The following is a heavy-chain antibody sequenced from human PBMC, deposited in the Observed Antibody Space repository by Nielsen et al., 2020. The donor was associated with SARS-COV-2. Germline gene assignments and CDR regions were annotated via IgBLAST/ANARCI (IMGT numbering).Heavy chain of an antibody. Sequence: ASVKVSCKASGYTFTSYYMHWVRQAPGQGLEWMGIINPSGGSTSYAQKFQGRVTMTEDTSTDTAYMELSSLRSEDTAVYYCATARDMIVETGYFDYWGQGTLVTVSS. V-gene: IGHV1-46*01. J-gene: IGHJ4*02. CDR1: GYTFTSYY. CDR2: INPSGGST. D-gene: IGHD3-22*01. CDR3: ATARDMIVETGYFDY.